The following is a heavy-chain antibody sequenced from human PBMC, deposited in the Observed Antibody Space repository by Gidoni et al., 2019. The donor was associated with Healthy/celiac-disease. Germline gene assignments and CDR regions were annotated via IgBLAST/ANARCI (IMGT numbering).Heavy chain of an antibody. D-gene: IGHD3-16*02. Sequence: QVQLQESGPGLVKPSETLSLTCTVPGGSISSYYWSWIRQPPGKGLEWIGYIYYSGSTNYNPSLKSRVTISVDTSKNQFSLKLSSVTAADTAVYYCARDYPQPDYWGQGTLVTVSS. V-gene: IGHV4-59*01. CDR3: ARDYPQPDY. CDR2: IYYSGST. J-gene: IGHJ4*02. CDR1: GGSISSYY.